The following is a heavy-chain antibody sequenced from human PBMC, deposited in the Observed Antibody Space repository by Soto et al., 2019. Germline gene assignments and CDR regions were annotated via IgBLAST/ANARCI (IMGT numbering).Heavy chain of an antibody. CDR3: ARESNWGKYLDY. CDR1: GGSISSGDYY. CDR2: IYYSGST. V-gene: IGHV4-30-4*01. J-gene: IGHJ4*02. D-gene: IGHD7-27*01. Sequence: SETLSLTCTVSGGSISSGDYYWSWIRQPPGKGLEWIGYIYYSGSTYYNPSLKSRVTISVDTSKNQFSLKLSSVTAADTAVYYCARESNWGKYLDYWGQGTLVTVS.